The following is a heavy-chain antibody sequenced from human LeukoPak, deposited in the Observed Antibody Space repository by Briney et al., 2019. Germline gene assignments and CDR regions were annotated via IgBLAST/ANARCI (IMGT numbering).Heavy chain of an antibody. CDR2: ISGSGGGT. J-gene: IGHJ3*01. D-gene: IGHD4-17*01. V-gene: IGHV3-23*01. CDR1: GFSFSSYA. CDR3: AKGGRGMTTVTTDAFDV. Sequence: GGSLRLSCAASGFSFSSYAMSWVRQAPGEGLEWVSGISGSGGGTYYADSVKGRFTISRDNSKNTLSLQVNSLRAGDTAVYYCAKGGRGMTTVTTDAFDVWGQGTVVTVSS.